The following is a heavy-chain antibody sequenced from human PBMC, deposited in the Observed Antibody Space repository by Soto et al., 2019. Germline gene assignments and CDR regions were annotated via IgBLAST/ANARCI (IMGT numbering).Heavy chain of an antibody. CDR3: ARGGSAIFDY. D-gene: IGHD2-2*01. CDR2: IDAGSSNT. CDR1: GYTLSSYA. J-gene: IGHJ4*02. V-gene: IGHV1-3*01. Sequence: ASVKVSCKASGYTLSSYALHWVRQGPGQRLEWMGWIDAGSSNTKYSQKFQGRVTITRDTSATTAYMELSGLRYEDTAVYFCARGGSAIFDYWGQGTLVTVSS.